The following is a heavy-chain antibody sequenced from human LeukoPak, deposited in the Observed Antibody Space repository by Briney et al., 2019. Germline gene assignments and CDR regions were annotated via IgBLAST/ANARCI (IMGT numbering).Heavy chain of an antibody. D-gene: IGHD5-24*01. CDR3: ATGQRDAFDY. V-gene: IGHV3-48*02. CDR1: GFSFTDYP. J-gene: IGHJ4*02. CDR2: IRTTAEGAKYA. Sequence: GGSLRLSCATSGFSFTDYPMNWVRQAPGKGLEWISNIRTTAEGAKYAYYADSVKGRVTISRDDGKNTLYLHMNSLRDDDTAVYYGATGQRDAFDYWGQGILVTVSS.